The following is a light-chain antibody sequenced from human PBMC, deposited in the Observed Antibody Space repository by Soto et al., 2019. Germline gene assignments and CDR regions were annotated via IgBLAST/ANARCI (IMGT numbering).Light chain of an antibody. J-gene: IGLJ3*02. CDR3: SSVAANDNVV. Sequence: QSALTQPPSASGSPGQSVTISCTGTSSDVGAYDYVCWYQQHPGKAPKLMIYEVNKRPSGVPDRFSGSKSGNTASLTVSGLQAGDEAYYYCSSVAANDNVVFGGGTKLTVL. V-gene: IGLV2-8*01. CDR1: SSDVGAYDY. CDR2: EVN.